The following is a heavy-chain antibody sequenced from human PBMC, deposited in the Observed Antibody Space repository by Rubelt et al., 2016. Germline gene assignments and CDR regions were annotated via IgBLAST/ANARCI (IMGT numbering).Heavy chain of an antibody. Sequence: QVQLVQSGAEVKKPGASVKVSCKASGYTFTSYAMHWVRQAPGQRLEWMGWINAGNGNQKYSQKFQGRVTITRDTSASTAYMELSSLRSEDTAVYYCARVIWGSGWSNNWFDPWGQGTLVTVSS. CDR3: ARVIWGSGWSNNWFDP. D-gene: IGHD6-19*01. J-gene: IGHJ5*02. CDR2: INAGNGNQ. CDR1: GYTFTSYA. V-gene: IGHV1-3*01.